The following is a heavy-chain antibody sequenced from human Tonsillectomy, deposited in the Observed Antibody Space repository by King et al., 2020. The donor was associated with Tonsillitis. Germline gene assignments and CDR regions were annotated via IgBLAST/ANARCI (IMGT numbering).Heavy chain of an antibody. V-gene: IGHV3-48*01. CDR1: GFTFSSYH. CDR2: ISSTSSTI. Sequence: VQLVESGGGLVQPGGSLRLSCAASGFTFSSYHMNWVRQAPGKGLECVSYISSTSSTIYYLDSVEGRFTSSRDNANNSLYLHVNSLRADDTAVYYCARDRSSGWPGVPDIWGQGTLVIVSS. CDR3: ARDRSSGWPGVPDI. J-gene: IGHJ3*02. D-gene: IGHD6-19*01.